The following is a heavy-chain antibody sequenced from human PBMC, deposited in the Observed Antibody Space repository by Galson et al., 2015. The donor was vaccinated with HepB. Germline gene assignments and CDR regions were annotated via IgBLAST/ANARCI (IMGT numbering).Heavy chain of an antibody. CDR2: IKQDGSEK. CDR1: GFTFSSYW. J-gene: IGHJ4*02. V-gene: IGHV3-7*03. Sequence: LRLSCAASGFTFSSYWMGWVRQAPGKGLEWVANIKQDGSEKYYVDSVKGRFTISRDNAKNSLYLQMNSLRAEDTAVYYCARSSLPHEYYYDSSGPIFFDYWGQGTLVTVSS. D-gene: IGHD3-22*01. CDR3: ARSSLPHEYYYDSSGPIFFDY.